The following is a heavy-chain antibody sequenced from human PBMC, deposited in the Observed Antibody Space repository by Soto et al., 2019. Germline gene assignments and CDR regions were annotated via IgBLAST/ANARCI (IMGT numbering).Heavy chain of an antibody. D-gene: IGHD2-2*01. J-gene: IGHJ4*02. CDR2: ISYDGSDK. Sequence: QVQLVESGGGVVQPGRSLRLSCAASGYTVSSYVMHWVHQAPGKGLEWVALISYDGSDKYYADSVKGRFTISRDNSKNTLYLQMNSLRTEDTAVYYCGRCSSTSCHLGADYWGQGTLVTVSS. CDR1: GYTVSSYV. CDR3: GRCSSTSCHLGADY. V-gene: IGHV3-30-3*01.